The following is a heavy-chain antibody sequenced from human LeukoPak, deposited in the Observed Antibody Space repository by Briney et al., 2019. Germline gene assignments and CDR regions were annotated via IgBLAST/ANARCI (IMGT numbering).Heavy chain of an antibody. V-gene: IGHV3-53*01. D-gene: IGHD1-26*01. J-gene: IGHJ4*02. Sequence: PGGSLRLSCAASGFTVNSNYMSSVRQAPGKGLEWVSGIYSSDTIYYTDSVKGRFTISRDNSKNTLYLQMNSLRADDTAVYYCARGVGTTFHFDYWGQGTLVTVSS. CDR2: IYSSDTI. CDR1: GFTVNSNY. CDR3: ARGVGTTFHFDY.